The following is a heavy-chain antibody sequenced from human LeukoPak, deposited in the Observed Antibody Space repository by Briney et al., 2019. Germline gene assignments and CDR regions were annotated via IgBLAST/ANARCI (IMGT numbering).Heavy chain of an antibody. CDR3: ARGASRGGYDYPFDY. D-gene: IGHD5-12*01. V-gene: IGHV1-69*01. J-gene: IGHJ4*02. CDR2: IIPIFGTA. CDR1: GGTFSSYA. Sequence: SVKVSCKASGGTFSSYAISWVRQAPGQGLEWMGGIIPIFGTANYAQKFQGGVTITADESTSTAYMELSSLRSEDTAVYYCARGASRGGYDYPFDYWGQGTLVTVSS.